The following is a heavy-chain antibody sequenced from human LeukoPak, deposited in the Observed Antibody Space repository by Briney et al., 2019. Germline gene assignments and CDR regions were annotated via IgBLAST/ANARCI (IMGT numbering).Heavy chain of an antibody. D-gene: IGHD6-13*01. CDR3: ARAPRNSSTMLDF. J-gene: IGHJ4*02. CDR2: INPDGGST. V-gene: IGHV1-46*01. Sequence: ASVKVSCTASGYTFTRYWIQWVRQAPGQGLEWMGLINPDGGSTAYAHRFQGRVIMTRDTSTSTAYMDLSSLRSEDTAVYHCARAPRNSSTMLDFWGQGTLVTISS. CDR1: GYTFTRYW.